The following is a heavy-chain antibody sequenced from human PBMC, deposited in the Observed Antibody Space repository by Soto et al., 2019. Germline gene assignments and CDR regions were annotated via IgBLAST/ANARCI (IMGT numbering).Heavy chain of an antibody. CDR2: ISTYNGNT. Sequence: QVQLVQSGAEVGKPGASVKVSCKASGYTFTTYGISWVRQAPGQGLEWMGWISTYNGNTQFAQRFQGRVTLTTDTSTSTAYTELRSLTSDDTAVYYCARDWSAEVLPDYWGQGTLVTVSS. CDR1: GYTFTTYG. CDR3: ARDWSAEVLPDY. D-gene: IGHD3-10*01. J-gene: IGHJ4*02. V-gene: IGHV1-18*01.